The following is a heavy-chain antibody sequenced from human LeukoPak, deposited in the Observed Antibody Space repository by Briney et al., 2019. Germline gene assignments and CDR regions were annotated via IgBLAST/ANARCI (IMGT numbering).Heavy chain of an antibody. CDR2: ISAYNGNT. Sequence: GASVKVSCKASGYTFTSYGISWVRQAPGQGLEWMGWISAYNGNTNYAQKLQGRVTMTTDTSTSTAYMELRSLRSDDTAVYYCARDSAAAGHLWFDPWGQGTLVTVSS. D-gene: IGHD6-13*01. CDR3: ARDSAAAGHLWFDP. J-gene: IGHJ5*02. CDR1: GYTFTSYG. V-gene: IGHV1-18*01.